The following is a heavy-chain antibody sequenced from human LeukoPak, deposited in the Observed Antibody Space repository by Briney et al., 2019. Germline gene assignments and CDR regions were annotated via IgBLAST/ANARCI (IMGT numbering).Heavy chain of an antibody. CDR2: IKQDGSEK. CDR1: GFTFSNYW. CDR3: ARDYTVDY. V-gene: IGHV3-7*01. D-gene: IGHD4-11*01. J-gene: IGHJ4*02. Sequence: GGSLRLFCAASGFTFSNYWMSWVRQAPGKGLEWVGNIKQDGSEKYYVDSVKGRLTISRDNAKNSLFLQMNSLRVDDTAVYYCARDYTVDYWGQGTLVTVSS.